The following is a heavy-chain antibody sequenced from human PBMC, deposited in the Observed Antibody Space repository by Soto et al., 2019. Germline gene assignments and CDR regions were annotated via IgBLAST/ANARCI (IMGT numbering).Heavy chain of an antibody. CDR2: VSGDGYAS. CDR1: GFTFSSNA. J-gene: IGHJ4*03. V-gene: IGHV3-23*01. Sequence: EVRLLESGGNLVQPGGSLRLSCAGSGFTFSSNAMSWVRKAPGRGLEWVSSVSGDGYASDYADSVKGRFTVSRHNSKNTLYLQMNSLRAEDTAVYYCAKRHYFGSGSFALATWGQGTLVTVSS. D-gene: IGHD3-10*01. CDR3: AKRHYFGSGSFALAT.